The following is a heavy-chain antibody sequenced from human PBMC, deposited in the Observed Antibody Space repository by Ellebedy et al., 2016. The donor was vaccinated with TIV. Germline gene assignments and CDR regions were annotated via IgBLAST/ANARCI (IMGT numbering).Heavy chain of an antibody. CDR1: GFTFGAYS. CDR3: ARDLRIVGGNPFQDYFDY. J-gene: IGHJ4*02. V-gene: IGHV3-23*01. D-gene: IGHD4-23*01. Sequence: GGSLRLSXAASGFTFGAYSMSWVRQAPGKGLEWVSSISAYGNGANRYYADSVKGRFAISRDNSRDTVSLQMNSLRAEDTAIYYCARDLRIVGGNPFQDYFDYWGQGTLVTVSS. CDR2: ISAYGNGANR.